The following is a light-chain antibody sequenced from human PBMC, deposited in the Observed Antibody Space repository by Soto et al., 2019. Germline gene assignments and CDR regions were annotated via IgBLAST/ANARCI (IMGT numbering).Light chain of an antibody. V-gene: IGLV2-14*01. CDR1: SSDIGAYGF. CDR2: EVS. Sequence: QSALTQPASVSGSPGQSITISCTGTSSDIGAYGFVSWYQHHPGKAPKLLIYEVSYRPSGVSSRFSGSKSGNSASLTISGLQAEDESDYYCSSFTSSSALDVFGPGTKLTVL. J-gene: IGLJ1*01. CDR3: SSFTSSSALDV.